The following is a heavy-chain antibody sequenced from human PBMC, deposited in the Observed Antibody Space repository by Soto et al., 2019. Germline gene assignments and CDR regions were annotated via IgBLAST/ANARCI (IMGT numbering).Heavy chain of an antibody. CDR3: ARGLHLGELSLKVAFDI. J-gene: IGHJ3*02. CDR1: GYTFTSYD. CDR2: MNPNSGNT. V-gene: IGHV1-8*01. Sequence: ASVKVSCKASGYTFTSYDINWVRQGTGQGLEWMGWMNPNSGNTGYAQKFQGRVTMTRNTSISTAYMELSSLRSEDTAVYYCARGLHLGELSLKVAFDIWGQGTMVTVSS. D-gene: IGHD3-16*02.